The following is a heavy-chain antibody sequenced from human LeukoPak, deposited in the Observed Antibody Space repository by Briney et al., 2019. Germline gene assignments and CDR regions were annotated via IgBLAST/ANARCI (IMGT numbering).Heavy chain of an antibody. CDR2: IYYSGST. CDR1: GGSISSGDYY. Sequence: PSETLSLTCTVSGGSISSGDYYWSWIRQPPGKGLEWIGYIYYSGSTYYNPSLKSRVTISVDTSKNQFSLKLSSVTAADTAVYYCARVGYCSSTSCFVGLAPNWFDPWGQGTLVTVSS. D-gene: IGHD2-2*01. CDR3: ARVGYCSSTSCFVGLAPNWFDP. J-gene: IGHJ5*02. V-gene: IGHV4-30-4*08.